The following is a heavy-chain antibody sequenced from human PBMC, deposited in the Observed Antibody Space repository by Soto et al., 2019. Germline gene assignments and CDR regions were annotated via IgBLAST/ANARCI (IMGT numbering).Heavy chain of an antibody. J-gene: IGHJ4*02. CDR1: GGSISISQW. CDR3: ASKTYESKGTFDY. D-gene: IGHD3-22*01. V-gene: IGHV4-4*02. Sequence: QVQLRESGPGLVKPSETLSLTCTVSGGSISISQWWSWLRQPPGKGLEWIGEKYHSGSSNYNTSLKSRVTISVDKSKNQFSLKLSSVAAADTAVYYCASKTYESKGTFDYWGQGTLVTVSS. CDR2: KYHSGSS.